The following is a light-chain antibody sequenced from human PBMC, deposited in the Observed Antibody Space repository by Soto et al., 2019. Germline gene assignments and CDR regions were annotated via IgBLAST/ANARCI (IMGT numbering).Light chain of an antibody. CDR2: VAS. J-gene: IGKJ1*01. CDR1: QSISSW. Sequence: DIQMTQSPSTLSASVGGRVTIACRASQSISSWLAWYQQKPGKAPNLLIYVASNLQSGVPSRFSGSGSGTDFTLTISSLQPEDIATYYCQESYSTSFGQGTKVDIK. V-gene: IGKV1-39*01. CDR3: QESYSTS.